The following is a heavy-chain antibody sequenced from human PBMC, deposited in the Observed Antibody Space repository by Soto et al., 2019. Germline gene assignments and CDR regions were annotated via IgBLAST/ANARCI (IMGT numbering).Heavy chain of an antibody. CDR3: AIRRDQPPGGLYCDA. D-gene: IGHD3-3*01. J-gene: IGHJ5*01. CDR1: GDAFTNYI. Sequence: VTVSCKASGDAFTNYIFDWVRQAPGPGLEWMGGIIPMCGRPRDAQTFYDRVSLSADVSTGTGYLEVTSLGFDATAGYYGAIRRDQPPGGLYCDAWGHGTRVTVSS. V-gene: IGHV1-69*13. CDR2: IIPMCGRP.